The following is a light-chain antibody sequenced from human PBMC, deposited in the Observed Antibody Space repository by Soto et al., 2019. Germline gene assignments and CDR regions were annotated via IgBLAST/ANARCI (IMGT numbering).Light chain of an antibody. CDR3: CSYAGSPYV. CDR2: ENN. CDR1: SSNIGNNY. J-gene: IGLJ1*01. Sequence: QSALTQPPSVSAAPGQKVTISCSGSSSNIGNNYVSWYQQLPGTAPKLLIYENNKRPSGIPDRFSGSKSGTSATLGITGLQTGDEADYYCCSYAGSPYVFGTGTKVTVL. V-gene: IGLV1-51*02.